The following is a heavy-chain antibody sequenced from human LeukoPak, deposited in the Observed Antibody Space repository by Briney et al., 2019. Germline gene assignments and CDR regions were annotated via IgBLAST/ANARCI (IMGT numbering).Heavy chain of an antibody. CDR3: ARGIVGYYPDYFDY. CDR1: GYTFSSYG. V-gene: IGHV3-33*01. CDR2: IWNDGTNK. J-gene: IGHJ4*02. Sequence: GGSLRLSCAESGYTFSSYGMHWVRQAPGKGLERVAVIWNDGTNKYYADSVKGRFTISRDNSKNTLYLQMNSLRAEDTAVYYCARGIVGYYPDYFDYWGQGTLVTVSS. D-gene: IGHD1-26*01.